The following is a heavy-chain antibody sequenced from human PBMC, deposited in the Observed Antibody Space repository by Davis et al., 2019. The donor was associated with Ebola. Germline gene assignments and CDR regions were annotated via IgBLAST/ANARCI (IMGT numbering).Heavy chain of an antibody. CDR3: AKDGFYGDYFGD. CDR1: GGSISSYY. D-gene: IGHD4-17*01. J-gene: IGHJ4*02. V-gene: IGHV3-23*01. Sequence: ETLSLTCTVSGGSISSYYWSWIRQHPGKGLEWVSAISGSGGSTYYADSVKGRFTISRDNSKNTLYLQMNSLRAEDTAVYYCAKDGFYGDYFGDWGQGTLVTVSS. CDR2: ISGSGGST.